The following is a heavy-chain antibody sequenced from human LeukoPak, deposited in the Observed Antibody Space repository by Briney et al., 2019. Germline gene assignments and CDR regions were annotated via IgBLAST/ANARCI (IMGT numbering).Heavy chain of an antibody. V-gene: IGHV4-59*01. J-gene: IGHJ4*02. CDR3: ARVAGGVTQYFDH. CDR1: GGSMSSYY. Sequence: SETLSLTCTVSGGSMSSYYWSWIRQPPGNGLECIGYIYYSGSTYYNPSLESRVTISVDMSKNQFSLKLKSVTAAVTAVYYCARVAGGVTQYFDHWGQGTLVTVSS. CDR2: IYYSGST. D-gene: IGHD3-10*01.